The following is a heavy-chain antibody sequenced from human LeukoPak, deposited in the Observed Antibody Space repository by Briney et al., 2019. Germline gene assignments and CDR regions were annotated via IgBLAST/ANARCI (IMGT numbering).Heavy chain of an antibody. CDR3: ARGFRGAARLYYFDY. CDR1: GGSISSYY. D-gene: IGHD6-6*01. J-gene: IGHJ4*02. Sequence: SETLSLTCTVSGGSISSYYWSWLRQPPGKGLEWIGYIYYSGSTNYNPSLKSRVTISVDTSKNQFSLKLSSVTAADTAVYYCARGFRGAARLYYFDYWGQGTLVTVSS. CDR2: IYYSGST. V-gene: IGHV4-59*01.